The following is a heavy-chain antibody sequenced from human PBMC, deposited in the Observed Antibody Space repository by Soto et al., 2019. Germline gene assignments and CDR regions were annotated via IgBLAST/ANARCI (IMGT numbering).Heavy chain of an antibody. Sequence: GGSLRLSCAASGFTFSSYSMNWVRQAPGKGLEWVSYITSSSGTIYYTDSVKGRFTISRDNAKNSLYLQMNSLRDEDTAVYYCARDRVRDFRSGYPPPYYFDYWGQGTLVTVSS. CDR2: ITSSSGTI. D-gene: IGHD3-3*01. CDR1: GFTFSSYS. CDR3: ARDRVRDFRSGYPPPYYFDY. J-gene: IGHJ4*02. V-gene: IGHV3-48*02.